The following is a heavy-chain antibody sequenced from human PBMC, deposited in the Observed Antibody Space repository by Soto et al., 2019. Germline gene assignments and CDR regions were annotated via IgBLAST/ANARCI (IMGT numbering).Heavy chain of an antibody. V-gene: IGHV3-9*01. CDR3: AKAYSSSSILVCKLDY. D-gene: IGHD6-6*01. CDR2: ISWNSGSI. CDR1: GFTFDDYA. J-gene: IGHJ4*02. Sequence: EVQLVESGGGLVQPGRSLRLSCAASGFTFDDYAMHWVRQAPGKGLEWVSGISWNSGSIGYADSVKGRFTISRDNAKNALYLQMNSLIAEDTALYYCAKAYSSSSILVCKLDYWGQGTLVTVSS.